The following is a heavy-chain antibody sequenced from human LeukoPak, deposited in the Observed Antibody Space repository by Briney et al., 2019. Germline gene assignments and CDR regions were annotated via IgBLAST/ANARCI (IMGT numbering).Heavy chain of an antibody. CDR3: ARDFYSSGY. CDR2: ISYDGSNK. CDR1: GFTFSSYA. J-gene: IGHJ4*02. Sequence: GGSLRLSCAASGFTFSSYAMHWVRQAPGKGLEWVAVISYDGSNKYYADSVKGRFTISRDNSKNTLYLQMNSLRAEDTAVYYCARDFYSSGYWGQGTLVTVSS. D-gene: IGHD6-19*01. V-gene: IGHV3-30*04.